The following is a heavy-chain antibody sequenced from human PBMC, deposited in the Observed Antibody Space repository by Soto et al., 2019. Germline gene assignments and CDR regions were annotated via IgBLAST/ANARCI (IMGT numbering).Heavy chain of an antibody. CDR2: IVVGSGNT. Sequence: SVKVSCKASGFTFTSSAVQWVRQARGQRLEWLGWIVVGSGNTNYAQKFQERVTITRDMSTSTAYMELSSLSSEDTAVYYCVGGSASGVDHWGQETLVTVSS. CDR3: VGGSASGVDH. V-gene: IGHV1-58*01. CDR1: GFTFTSSA. J-gene: IGHJ4*02. D-gene: IGHD6-6*01.